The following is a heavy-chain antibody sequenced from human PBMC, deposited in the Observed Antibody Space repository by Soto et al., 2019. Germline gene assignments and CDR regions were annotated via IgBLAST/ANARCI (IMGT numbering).Heavy chain of an antibody. V-gene: IGHV3-74*01. D-gene: IGHD1-26*01. CDR2: INPDGSNR. Sequence: GGSLRLSCEASGFTFKNYWMHWVRQAPGKGLVWVSRINPDGSNRRYADSVQGRFTISRDNAKNTLFLQMNSLRAADTAVYFCARRRNSPNCYGMDVWGQGTTVTVSS. J-gene: IGHJ6*02. CDR1: GFTFKNYW. CDR3: ARRRNSPNCYGMDV.